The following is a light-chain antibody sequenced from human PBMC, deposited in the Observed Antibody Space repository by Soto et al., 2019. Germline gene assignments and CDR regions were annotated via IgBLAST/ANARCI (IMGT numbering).Light chain of an antibody. CDR3: QQSFRTPLT. Sequence: DIQMTQSPSSLSASVGDRATITCRASQRISSYLNWYQQKPGKAPKLLIYAASNLQSGVPSRFARSGSGTDFTLTISSLQPEDFEAYYCQQSFRTPLTLGGGTKVDIK. CDR1: QRISSY. J-gene: IGKJ4*01. V-gene: IGKV1-39*01. CDR2: AAS.